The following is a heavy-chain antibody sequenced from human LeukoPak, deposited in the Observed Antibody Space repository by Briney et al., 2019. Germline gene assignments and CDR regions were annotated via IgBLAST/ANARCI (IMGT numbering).Heavy chain of an antibody. CDR2: IYYSGST. D-gene: IGHD3-10*01. J-gene: IGHJ4*02. V-gene: IGHV4-39*07. CDR1: GGSISSSSYY. CDR3: AREGWGVPIDY. Sequence: PSETLSLTCTVSGGSISSSSYYWGWIRQPPGKGLEWIGSIYYSGSTYYNPSLKSRVTISVDTSKNQFSLKLSSVTAADTAVYYCAREGWGVPIDYWGQGTLVTVPS.